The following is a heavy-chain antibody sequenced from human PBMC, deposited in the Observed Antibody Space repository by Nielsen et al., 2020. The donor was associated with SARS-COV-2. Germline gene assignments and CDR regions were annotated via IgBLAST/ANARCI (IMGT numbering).Heavy chain of an antibody. J-gene: IGHJ6*02. CDR3: KHYYERDV. CDR2: VRSKTNNYET. V-gene: IGHV3-73*01. Sequence: GGSLRLSCAASGFTFGDSIIHWVRQASGKGLEWVGRVRSKTNNYETAYAASVKGRFTLSRDESKNMAYLQMTSLKTEDTAVYYCKHYYERDVWGQGTTVTVSS. CDR1: GFTFGDSI.